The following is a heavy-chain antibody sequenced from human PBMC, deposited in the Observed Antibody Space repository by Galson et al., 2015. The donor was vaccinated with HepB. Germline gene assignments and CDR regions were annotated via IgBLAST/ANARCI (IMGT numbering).Heavy chain of an antibody. J-gene: IGHJ4*02. CDR3: ARVSGGRASGFDY. D-gene: IGHD1-26*01. CDR2: IYDGGST. CDR1: GVSINSFY. Sequence: SETLSLTCTVSGVSINSFYWTWIRQPPGKGLEWIGYIYDGGSTNYNPSLTSRVTTSVDTSKKQFSLKLTSVTAADTAIYYCARVSGGRASGFDYWGQGILVTVSS. V-gene: IGHV4-59*01.